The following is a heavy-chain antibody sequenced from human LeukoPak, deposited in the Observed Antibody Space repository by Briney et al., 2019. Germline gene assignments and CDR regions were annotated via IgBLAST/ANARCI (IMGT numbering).Heavy chain of an antibody. D-gene: IGHD6-13*01. J-gene: IGHJ4*02. Sequence: PGGSLRLSCAASGFTVSSNYMNWVRQAPGKGLEWVSVIYSGGSTYYADSVKGRFTISRDNSKNTLYLQMNSLRAEDTAVYYCATYTSTWSVSHWGQGTLVTVSP. CDR2: IYSGGST. CDR3: ATYTSTWSVSH. V-gene: IGHV3-66*01. CDR1: GFTVSSNY.